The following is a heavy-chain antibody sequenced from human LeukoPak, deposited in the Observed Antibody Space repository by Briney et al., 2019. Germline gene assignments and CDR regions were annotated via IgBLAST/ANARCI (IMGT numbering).Heavy chain of an antibody. Sequence: GASVKVSCKASGYTFTSYDINWVRQATGQGLEWMGWLSPNSGNTGYAQKFRGRVTMTRNTSISTAYMELSSLRSEDTAVYYCARERRGSFSPFDYWGQGTLVTVSS. D-gene: IGHD1-26*01. J-gene: IGHJ4*02. CDR1: GYTFTSYD. CDR2: LSPNSGNT. V-gene: IGHV1-8*01. CDR3: ARERRGSFSPFDY.